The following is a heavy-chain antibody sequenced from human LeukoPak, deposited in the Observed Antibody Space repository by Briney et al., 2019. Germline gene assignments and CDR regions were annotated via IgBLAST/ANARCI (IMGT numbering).Heavy chain of an antibody. V-gene: IGHV4-59*01. CDR3: ARGWGYFDY. Sequence: SETLSLTCTVSGGSISSYYWSWIRQPPGKGLEWIGYIYYSWSTNYNPSLKSQVTISVDTSKNQFSLKLSSVTAADTAVYYCARGWGYFDYWGQGTLVTASS. J-gene: IGHJ4*02. CDR1: GGSISSYY. CDR2: IYYSWST. D-gene: IGHD3-16*01.